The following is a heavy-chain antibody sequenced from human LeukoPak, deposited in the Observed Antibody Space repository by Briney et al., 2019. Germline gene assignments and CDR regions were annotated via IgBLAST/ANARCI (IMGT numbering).Heavy chain of an antibody. CDR3: ARDKNYYDSSGYHP. CDR2: INAGNGNT. D-gene: IGHD3-22*01. CDR1: GHTFTSYA. Sequence: ASVEVSCKASGHTFTSYAMHWVRQAPGQRLEWMGWINAGNGNTKYSQKFQGRVTITRDTSASTAYMELSSLRSEDTAVYYCARDKNYYDSSGYHPWGQGTLVTVSS. J-gene: IGHJ5*02. V-gene: IGHV1-3*01.